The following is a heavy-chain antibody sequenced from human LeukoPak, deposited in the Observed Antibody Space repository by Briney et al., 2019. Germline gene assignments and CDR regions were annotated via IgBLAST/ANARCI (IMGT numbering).Heavy chain of an antibody. CDR1: GSSISSYY. J-gene: IGHJ4*02. V-gene: IGHV4-59*08. D-gene: IGHD6-19*01. CDR2: ISYSGST. CDR3: ARHPRIAVAGNVYFDY. Sequence: KASETLSLTCTVSGSSISSYYWSWIRQPPGKGLEWIGYISYSGSTNYNPSLKSRVTISVDTSKNQFSLKLSSVTAADTAVYYCARHPRIAVAGNVYFDYWGQGTLVTVSS.